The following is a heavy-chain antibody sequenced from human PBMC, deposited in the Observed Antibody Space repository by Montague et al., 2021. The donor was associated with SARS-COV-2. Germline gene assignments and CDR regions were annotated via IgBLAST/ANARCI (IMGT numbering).Heavy chain of an antibody. CDR2: TYYRSKWDS. D-gene: IGHD3-9*01. CDR3: ASSGITLTGLDAFDI. CDR1: GDCVSSKSVA. J-gene: IGHJ3*02. V-gene: IGHV6-1*01. Sequence: CAISGDCVSSKSVAWNWIRQSPSRGLEWLGRTYYRSKWDSDYAESVKRRLVITPDTSKNQVSLQLNSVIPEDTAVYFCASSGITLTGLDAFDIWGQGTMVTGSS.